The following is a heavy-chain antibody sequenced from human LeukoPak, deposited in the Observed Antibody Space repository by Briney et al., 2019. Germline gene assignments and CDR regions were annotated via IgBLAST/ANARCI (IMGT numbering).Heavy chain of an antibody. CDR3: ARWGIVGHDAFDL. CDR1: GFIFSKYG. CDR2: IRHDGNEE. D-gene: IGHD3-22*01. V-gene: IGHV3-33*01. J-gene: IGHJ3*01. Sequence: PGRSLRLSCAASGFIFSKYGMHWVRQAPGRGPEWLALIRHDGNEEWYVDSVRGRFTISRDNSKNTVFLQMNSLRADDTAVYYCARWGIVGHDAFDLWGQGTMVTVSS.